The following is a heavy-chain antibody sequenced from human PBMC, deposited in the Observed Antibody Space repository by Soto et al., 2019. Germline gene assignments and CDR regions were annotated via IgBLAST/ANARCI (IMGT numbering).Heavy chain of an antibody. CDR1: GFSLTTSGVG. CDR2: IYWDDDK. CDR3: AHRVLRTVFGLVTTTAIYFDF. V-gene: IGHV2-5*02. J-gene: IGHJ4*02. D-gene: IGHD3-3*01. Sequence: QITLNESGPTQVNPRQTLTLTCTFSGFSLTTSGVGVGWIRQSPGKAPEWLALIYWDDDKRYSPSRKSRLTITTDTSKNQVVLTMADLDPADTATYYCAHRVLRTVFGLVTTTAIYFDFWGQGTPVAVSS.